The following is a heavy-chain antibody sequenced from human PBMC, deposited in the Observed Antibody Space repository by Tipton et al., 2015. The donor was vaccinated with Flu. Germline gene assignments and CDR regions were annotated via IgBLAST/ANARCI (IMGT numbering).Heavy chain of an antibody. D-gene: IGHD7-27*01. CDR3: ATPTGDFDL. CDR1: GFTFSKYG. Sequence: RSLRLSCAVSGFTFSKYGMHWVRQAPGKGLEWVAGIWYDGSKQYYAGSVQGRFTISRDNPKSTLYLQMSRLRIEDTAVYYCATPTGDFDLWGRGTLVTVSS. J-gene: IGHJ2*01. V-gene: IGHV3-33*01. CDR2: IWYDGSKQ.